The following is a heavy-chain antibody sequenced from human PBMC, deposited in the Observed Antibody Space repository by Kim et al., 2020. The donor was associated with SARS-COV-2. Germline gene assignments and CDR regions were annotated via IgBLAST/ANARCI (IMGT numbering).Heavy chain of an antibody. CDR3: AKPGTSAYCSGNACKEHYYYFGLDV. V-gene: IGHV3-23*01. CDR1: EVMSKNYA. J-gene: IGHJ6*02. Sequence: GGSLRLSCAASEVMSKNYAMTWVRQAPGKGLEWVSSINESGDRTYYADSVRGRFTISRDNSKNTLSLEMNSLRPEDTAVYFCAKPGTSAYCSGNACKEHYYYFGLDVWGQGTTVTVAS. CDR2: INESGDRT. D-gene: IGHD2-15*01.